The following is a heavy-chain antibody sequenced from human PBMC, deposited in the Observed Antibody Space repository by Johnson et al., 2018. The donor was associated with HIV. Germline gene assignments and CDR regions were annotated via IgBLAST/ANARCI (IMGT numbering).Heavy chain of an antibody. CDR3: ARDNWNDADGAFDI. D-gene: IGHD1-20*01. CDR1: GFTFDDYG. Sequence: MQLVESGGGVVRPGGSLRLSCAASGFTFDDYGMSWVRQAPGKGLEWVSGINWNGGSTGYADSVRGRFTISRDNAKNSLYLQMNSLRAADTAVYYCARDNWNDADGAFDIWGQGTMVTVSS. CDR2: INWNGGST. J-gene: IGHJ3*02. V-gene: IGHV3-20*04.